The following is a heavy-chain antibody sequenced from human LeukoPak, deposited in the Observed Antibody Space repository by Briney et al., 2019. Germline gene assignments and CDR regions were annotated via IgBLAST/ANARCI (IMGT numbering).Heavy chain of an antibody. CDR2: IIPIFGTA. CDR3: ARGGYHFWYFDL. V-gene: IGHV1-69*13. Sequence: ASVKVSCKASGGTFSSYAISWVRQAPGQGLEWMGGIIPIFGTANYAQEFQGRVTITADESTSTAYMELSSLRSEDTAVYYCARGGYHFWYFDLWGRGTLVTVSS. CDR1: GGTFSSYA. J-gene: IGHJ2*01. D-gene: IGHD3-22*01.